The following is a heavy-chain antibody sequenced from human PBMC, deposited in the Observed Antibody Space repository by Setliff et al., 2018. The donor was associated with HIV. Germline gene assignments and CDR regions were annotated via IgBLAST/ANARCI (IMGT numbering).Heavy chain of an antibody. J-gene: IGHJ6*03. D-gene: IGHD3-22*01. Sequence: PSETLSLTCSFSGGSTTSYYWSWIRQPPGKGLEWIGYIYYSGSTNYNPSLKSRVTISVDTSKNQFSLKLSSVTAADTAVYYCARHAGGYPFYYYYYYMDVWGKGTTVTVSS. CDR1: GGSTTSYY. CDR3: ARHAGGYPFYYYYYYMDV. CDR2: IYYSGST. V-gene: IGHV4-59*08.